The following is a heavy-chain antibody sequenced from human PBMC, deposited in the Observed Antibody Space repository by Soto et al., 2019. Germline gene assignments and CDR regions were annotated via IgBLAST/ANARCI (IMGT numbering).Heavy chain of an antibody. CDR3: ARVLRFLEWLPTYYYDMDV. CDR1: GYTFTSYD. Sequence: ASVKVSCKASGYTFTSYDINWVRQATGQGLEWMGWMNPNSGNTGYAQKFQGRVTMTRNTSISTAYMELSSLRSEDTAVYYCARVLRFLEWLPTYYYDMDVWGKGTTVTVSS. CDR2: MNPNSGNT. J-gene: IGHJ6*03. V-gene: IGHV1-8*01. D-gene: IGHD3-3*01.